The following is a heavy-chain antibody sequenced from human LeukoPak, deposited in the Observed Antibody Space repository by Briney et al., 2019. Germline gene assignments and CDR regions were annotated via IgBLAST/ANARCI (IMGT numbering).Heavy chain of an antibody. V-gene: IGHV4-34*01. CDR2: INHSGST. D-gene: IGHD6-13*01. J-gene: IGHJ5*02. CDR3: ARARRAAAGRYNWFDP. CDR1: GGSFSGYY. Sequence: SETLSLTCAVYGGSFSGYYWSWIRQPPGKGLEWIGEINHSGSTNYNPSLKSRVTMSVDTSKNQFSLKLSSVTAADTAVYYCARARRAAAGRYNWFDPWGQGTLVTVSS.